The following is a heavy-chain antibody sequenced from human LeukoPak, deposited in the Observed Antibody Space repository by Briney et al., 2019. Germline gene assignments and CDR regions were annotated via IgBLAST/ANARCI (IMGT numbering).Heavy chain of an antibody. D-gene: IGHD2-21*02. J-gene: IGHJ4*02. CDR1: GFTFSSYS. Sequence: GGSLRLSCAASGFTFSSYSMNWVRQAPGKGLEWVSSISSSSSYIYYADSVKGRFTISRDNAKNSLYLQMNSLRAEDTAVYYCASAIRGGDRVDYWGQGTLVTVSS. CDR3: ASAIRGGDRVDY. V-gene: IGHV3-21*01. CDR2: ISSSSSYI.